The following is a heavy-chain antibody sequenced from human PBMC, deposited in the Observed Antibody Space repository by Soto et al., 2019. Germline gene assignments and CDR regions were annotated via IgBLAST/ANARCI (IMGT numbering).Heavy chain of an antibody. CDR1: GFTFSSYS. Sequence: GGSLRLSCAASGFTFSSYSMNWVRQAPGKGLEWVSSISSSSSYIYYADSVKGRFTISRDNAKNSLYLQMNSLRAEDTAVYYCARDMPNYDILTGLRGGWFDPWGQGTLVTVSS. V-gene: IGHV3-21*01. D-gene: IGHD3-9*01. CDR3: ARDMPNYDILTGLRGGWFDP. CDR2: ISSSSSYI. J-gene: IGHJ5*02.